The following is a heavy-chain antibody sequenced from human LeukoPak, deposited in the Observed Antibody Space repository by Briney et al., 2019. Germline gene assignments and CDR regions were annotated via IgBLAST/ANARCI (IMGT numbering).Heavy chain of an antibody. CDR1: GYTFTSYG. CDR3: ARQPDGSGWYIFGASSYYYYMDV. Sequence: GASVKVSCKASGYTFTSYGISWVRQAPGQGLEWMGWISAYNGNTNYAQKLQGRVTMTTDTSTSTAYMELRSLRSDDTAMYYCARQPDGSGWYIFGASSYYYYMDVWGKGTTVTVSS. D-gene: IGHD6-19*01. J-gene: IGHJ6*03. CDR2: ISAYNGNT. V-gene: IGHV1-18*01.